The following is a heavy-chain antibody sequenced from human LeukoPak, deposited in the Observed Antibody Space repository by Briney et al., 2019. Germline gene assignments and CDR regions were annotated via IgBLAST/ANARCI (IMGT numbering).Heavy chain of an antibody. V-gene: IGHV1-2*02. J-gene: IGHJ4*02. D-gene: IGHD2-15*01. CDR2: INPNSGGT. Sequence: ASVKVSCKASGYTFTGYYMHWVLQAPGQGLEWMGWINPNSGGTNYAQKFQGRVTMTRDTSISTAYMELSRLRSDDTAVYYCARGVVVVAEPFDYWGQGTLVTVSS. CDR1: GYTFTGYY. CDR3: ARGVVVVAEPFDY.